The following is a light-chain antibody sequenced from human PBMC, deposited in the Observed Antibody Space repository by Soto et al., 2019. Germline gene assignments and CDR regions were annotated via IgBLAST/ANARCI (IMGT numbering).Light chain of an antibody. J-gene: IGLJ2*01. V-gene: IGLV3-21*04. CDR1: NIGDKS. CDR3: QVWDSRTDHVR. Sequence: SYELTQPPSLSVAPGKTAMISCEGDNIGDKSVHWYQQKPGQAPVLVIYSDSDRPSGIPERVSGSNSGNLATLTISRVEAGDEADYYCQVWDSRTDHVRFGGGTKRTVL. CDR2: SDS.